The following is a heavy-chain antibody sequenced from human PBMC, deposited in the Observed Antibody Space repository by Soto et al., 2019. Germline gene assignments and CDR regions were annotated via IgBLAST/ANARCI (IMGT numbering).Heavy chain of an antibody. CDR2: ISGSGGST. D-gene: IGHD3-16*01. Sequence: PGGSLRLSCAASGFTFSSYAMSWVRQAPGKGLEWVSAISGSGGSTYYADSVKGRFTISRDNSKNTLYLQMNSLRAEDTAVYYCAKNYDYVWGSYWPNGYYYYGMDVWGQGTTVTVSS. J-gene: IGHJ6*02. V-gene: IGHV3-23*01. CDR1: GFTFSSYA. CDR3: AKNYDYVWGSYWPNGYYYYGMDV.